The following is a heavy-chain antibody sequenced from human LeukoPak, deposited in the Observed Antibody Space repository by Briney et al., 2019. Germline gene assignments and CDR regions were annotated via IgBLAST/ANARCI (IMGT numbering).Heavy chain of an antibody. Sequence: PETLSLTCTVSGASFSNDYWSWVRQAPGKGLEWIGYIYHNGRTNYNPSLKSRITMSIDTSQKQFSLKLISVTAADTAVYYCARASEGIGYFDTWGRGSLVTVSS. CDR3: ARASEGIGYFDT. D-gene: IGHD3-16*01. V-gene: IGHV4-59*01. CDR2: IYHNGRT. J-gene: IGHJ4*02. CDR1: GASFSNDY.